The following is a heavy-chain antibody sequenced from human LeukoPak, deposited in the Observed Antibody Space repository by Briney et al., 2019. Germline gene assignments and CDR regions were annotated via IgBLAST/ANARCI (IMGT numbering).Heavy chain of an antibody. D-gene: IGHD4-11*01. J-gene: IGHJ4*02. CDR3: ARDYNSNSRFGY. V-gene: IGHV3-66*01. Sequence: QSGGSLRLSCAASGLTVSNNYMSWVRQAPGKGLEWVSIIYGADTTYYADSVKGRFTISRDNSKNTLYLQMNSLRAEDTAVYYCARDYNSNSRFGYWGQGTLVTVSS. CDR2: IYGADTT. CDR1: GLTVSNNY.